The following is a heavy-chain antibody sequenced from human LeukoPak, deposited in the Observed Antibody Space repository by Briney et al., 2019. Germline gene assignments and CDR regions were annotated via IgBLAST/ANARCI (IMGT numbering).Heavy chain of an antibody. D-gene: IGHD1-26*01. V-gene: IGHV3-30*04. J-gene: IGHJ4*02. CDR3: ARVPSPRAVGAIHFDY. CDR1: GFTFSSYA. Sequence: GGSLRLSCAASGFTFSSYAMHWVRPAPGKGLAWVAVISYDGSNKYYADSVKGRFTISRDNSKNTLYLQMNSLRAEDTAVYYCARVPSPRAVGAIHFDYWGQGTLVTVSS. CDR2: ISYDGSNK.